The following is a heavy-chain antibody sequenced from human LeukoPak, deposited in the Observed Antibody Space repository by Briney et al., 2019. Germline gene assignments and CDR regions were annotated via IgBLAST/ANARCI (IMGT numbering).Heavy chain of an antibody. CDR2: ISYDGSNK. D-gene: IGHD3-22*01. CDR1: GFTFDDYA. CDR3: ARDQPYYYDSSGYLDY. Sequence: GGSLRLSCAASGFTFDDYAMHWVRQAPGKGLEWVAVISYDGSNKYYADSVKGRFTISRDNSKNTLYLQMNSLRAEDTAVYYCARDQPYYYDSSGYLDYWGQGTLVTVSS. J-gene: IGHJ4*02. V-gene: IGHV3-30-3*01.